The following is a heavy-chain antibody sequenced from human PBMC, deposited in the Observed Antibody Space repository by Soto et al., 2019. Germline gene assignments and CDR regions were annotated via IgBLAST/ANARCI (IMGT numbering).Heavy chain of an antibody. CDR3: AKSEGYSFDI. D-gene: IGHD6-13*01. Sequence: EVQLVESGGGLVHPGGSLGLSCAASGFTFSSHWMSWVRQAPGKGLEWVANIRQDGREEQYMDSVKGRFTLSRDIAKNSLYLQMNGLRVEDTAVYYCAKSEGYSFDIRGQGTMVTVSS. CDR2: IRQDGREE. V-gene: IGHV3-7*01. CDR1: GFTFSSHW. J-gene: IGHJ3*02.